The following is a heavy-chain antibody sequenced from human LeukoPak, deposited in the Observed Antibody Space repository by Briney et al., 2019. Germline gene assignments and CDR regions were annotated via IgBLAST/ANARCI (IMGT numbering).Heavy chain of an antibody. CDR3: AREEAAEYYYDSSGYYYQVDY. Sequence: ASVKVSCKASGGTFNSYAISWVRQAPGQGLEWMGRIIPIFGTANYAQKFQGRVTIPTDESTSTAYMELSSLRSEDTAVYYCAREEAAEYYYDSSGYYYQVDYWGQGTLVTVSS. CDR2: IIPIFGTA. D-gene: IGHD3-22*01. V-gene: IGHV1-69*05. J-gene: IGHJ4*02. CDR1: GGTFNSYA.